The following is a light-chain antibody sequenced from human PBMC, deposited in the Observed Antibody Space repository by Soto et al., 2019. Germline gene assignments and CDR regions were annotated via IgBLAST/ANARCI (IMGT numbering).Light chain of an antibody. CDR3: QQYNSYSGT. CDR1: QSISSW. Sequence: DIQMTQSPSTLSSSVGYRFTITCRASQSISSWLAWYQQKPGKAPKLLIYDASSLESGVPSRFSGSGSGTEFTLTISSLQPDDFATYYCQQYNSYSGTFGQGTKVDIK. J-gene: IGKJ1*01. CDR2: DAS. V-gene: IGKV1-5*01.